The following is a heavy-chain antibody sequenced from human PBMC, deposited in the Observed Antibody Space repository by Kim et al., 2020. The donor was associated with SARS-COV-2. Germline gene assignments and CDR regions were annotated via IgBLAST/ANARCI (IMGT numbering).Heavy chain of an antibody. CDR3: ARGIAAAGLVDY. CDR2: IYYSGST. Sequence: SETLSLTCTVSGGSISSSSYYWGWIRQPPGKGLEWIGSIYYSGSTYYNPSLKSRVTISVDTSKNQFSLKLSSVTAADTAVYYCARGIAAAGLVDYWGQGTLVTVSS. J-gene: IGHJ4*02. D-gene: IGHD6-13*01. V-gene: IGHV4-39*01. CDR1: GGSISSSSYY.